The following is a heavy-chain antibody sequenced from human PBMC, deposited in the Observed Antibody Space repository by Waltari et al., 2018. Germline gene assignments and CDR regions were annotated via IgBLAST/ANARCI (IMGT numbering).Heavy chain of an antibody. CDR1: GYTFAEYW. Sequence: EVQLVQSGAEVKRTGESLKISCQGSGYTFAEYWIGWVRQLRGKGLEWMGTIYPEYFEIKYSPPFQCHVPIAADKSISTAYLQWSSLEAADTAMYYCAVSLKGLYLSSRHYRSGGAFDIWGQGTLITVSS. CDR2: IYPEYFEI. D-gene: IGHD3-3*01. V-gene: IGHV5-51*01. CDR3: AVSLKGLYLSSRHYRSGGAFDI. J-gene: IGHJ3*02.